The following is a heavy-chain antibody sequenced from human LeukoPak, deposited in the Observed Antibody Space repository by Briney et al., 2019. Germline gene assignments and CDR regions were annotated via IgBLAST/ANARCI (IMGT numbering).Heavy chain of an antibody. Sequence: PGGSLRLSCAASGFIFTNYCMSWVRQAPGKGLEWVANIKEDGSEKYYVDSIKGRFTISRDNSKNSLYLQMNSLRAEDTAVYYCARAPSDNWNDYDCWGQGTLVTVSS. CDR1: GFIFTNYC. D-gene: IGHD1-20*01. CDR2: IKEDGSEK. J-gene: IGHJ4*02. CDR3: ARAPSDNWNDYDC. V-gene: IGHV3-7*01.